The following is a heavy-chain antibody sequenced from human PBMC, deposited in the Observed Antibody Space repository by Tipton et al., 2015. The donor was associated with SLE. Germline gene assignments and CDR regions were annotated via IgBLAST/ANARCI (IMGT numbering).Heavy chain of an antibody. J-gene: IGHJ6*03. CDR3: ARDASRECYYYMDV. V-gene: IGHV3-30*04. Sequence: SLRLSCAASGFTFSSYAMHWVRQAPGKGLEWVAVISYDGSNKYYADSVKGRFTISRDNSKNTLYLQMNSLRAEDTAVYYCARDASRECYYYMDVWGKGTTVTVSS. CDR1: GFTFSSYA. CDR2: ISYDGSNK.